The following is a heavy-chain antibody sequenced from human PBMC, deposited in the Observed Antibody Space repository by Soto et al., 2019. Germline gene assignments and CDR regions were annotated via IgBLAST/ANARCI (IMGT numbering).Heavy chain of an antibody. CDR2: ISAYNGNT. V-gene: IGHV1-18*01. J-gene: IGHJ4*02. D-gene: IGHD2-8*01. Sequence: ASVKVSCKASGYTFTSYGVSWVRQAPGQGLEWMGWISAYNGNTNYAQKLQGRVTMTTDTSTSTAYMELRSLRSDDTAVYYCERDFYSGVPPLAFDYWGQGTLVTVSS. CDR1: GYTFTSYG. CDR3: ERDFYSGVPPLAFDY.